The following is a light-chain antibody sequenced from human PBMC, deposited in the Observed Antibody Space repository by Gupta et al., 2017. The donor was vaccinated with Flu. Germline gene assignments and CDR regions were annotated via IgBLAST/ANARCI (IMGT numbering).Light chain of an antibody. CDR1: SSDIGGYNY. Sequence: QSALTQPASVSGSPGQSITISCTGTSSDIGGYNYVSWYQQHPGKAPKLMIFEVDNRPSGSSNRFSGSKSGNTASLTISGLQAEDEDHYYCSSYTGSSTLFGGGTKLTVL. V-gene: IGLV2-14*01. CDR3: SSYTGSSTL. CDR2: EVD. J-gene: IGLJ2*01.